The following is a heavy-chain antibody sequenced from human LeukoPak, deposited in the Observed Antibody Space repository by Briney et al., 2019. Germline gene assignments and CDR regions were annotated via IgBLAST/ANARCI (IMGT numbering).Heavy chain of an antibody. CDR1: GGPISSSNSY. Sequence: SETLSLTCTVSGGPISSSNSYWDWIRQPPGMGLEWIGNIYYSGSTNYNASLKSRVTISVDTSKNQFSLKVSSVTAADTALYYCARRGGGSWYYFDYWGQGTLDTVSS. J-gene: IGHJ4*02. V-gene: IGHV4-39*01. CDR2: IYYSGST. D-gene: IGHD2-15*01. CDR3: ARRGGGSWYYFDY.